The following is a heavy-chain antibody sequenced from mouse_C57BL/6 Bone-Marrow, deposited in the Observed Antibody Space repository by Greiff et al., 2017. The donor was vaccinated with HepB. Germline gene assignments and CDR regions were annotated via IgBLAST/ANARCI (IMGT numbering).Heavy chain of an antibody. D-gene: IGHD2-5*01. CDR2: IYPRSGNT. Sequence: VKLVESGAELARPGASVKLSCKASGYTFTSYGISWVKQRTGQGLEWIGEIYPRSGNTYYNEKFKGKATLTADKSSSTAYMELRSLTSEDSAVYFCARSDYSNRYYYAMDYWGQGTSVTVSS. CDR3: ARSDYSNRYYYAMDY. J-gene: IGHJ4*01. CDR1: GYTFTSYG. V-gene: IGHV1-81*01.